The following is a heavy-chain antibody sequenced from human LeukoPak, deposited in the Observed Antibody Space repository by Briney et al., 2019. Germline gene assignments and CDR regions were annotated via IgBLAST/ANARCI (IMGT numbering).Heavy chain of an antibody. D-gene: IGHD2-15*01. CDR2: IYHSGST. V-gene: IGHV4-4*02. J-gene: IGHJ4*02. CDR1: GGSISSCNW. CDR3: ARDLLGYCSGGSCSD. Sequence: SESLSLTCAVSGGSISSCNWWSWVRQPPGKGLEWIGEIYHSGSTNYNPSLKSRVTISVDKSKNQFSLKLSSVTAADTAVYYCARDLLGYCSGGSCSDWGQGTLVTVSS.